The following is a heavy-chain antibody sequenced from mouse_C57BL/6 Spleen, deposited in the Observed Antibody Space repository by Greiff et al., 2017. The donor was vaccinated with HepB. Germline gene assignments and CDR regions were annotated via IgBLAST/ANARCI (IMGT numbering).Heavy chain of an antibody. CDR3: ARSPRSYAMDY. CDR1: GYTFTSYW. J-gene: IGHJ4*01. D-gene: IGHD6-2*01. Sequence: QVQLQQPGAELVKPGASVKLSCKASGYTFTSYWMHWVKQRPGQGLEWIGMIHPNSGSTNYNEKFKSKATLTVDKSSSTAYMQISSLTSEDSAVYYCARSPRSYAMDYWGQGTSVTVSS. V-gene: IGHV1-64*01. CDR2: IHPNSGST.